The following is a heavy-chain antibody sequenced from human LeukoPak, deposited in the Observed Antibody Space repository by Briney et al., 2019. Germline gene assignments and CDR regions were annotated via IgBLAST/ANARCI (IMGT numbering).Heavy chain of an antibody. CDR3: ARQGAFSDLDY. Sequence: SETLSLTCTVSGGSISTYYWNWIRQPPGKGLECLGYIYNTGSATYNPSLKSRVTISVDTSKNQFSLKLSSVTAADTAVYYCARQGAFSDLDYWGQGTLVTVSS. D-gene: IGHD3-16*01. J-gene: IGHJ4*02. V-gene: IGHV4-59*08. CDR2: IYNTGSA. CDR1: GGSISTYY.